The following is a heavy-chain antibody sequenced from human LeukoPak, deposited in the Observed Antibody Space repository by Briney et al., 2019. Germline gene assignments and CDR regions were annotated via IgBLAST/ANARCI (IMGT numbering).Heavy chain of an antibody. CDR2: MNPNSGNT. V-gene: IGHV1-8*01. D-gene: IGHD4-23*01. CDR3: ARDPQGLRWPYYYYYGMDV. J-gene: IGHJ6*02. Sequence: ASVKVSCKASGYTFTSYDINWVRQATGQGLEWMGWMNPNSGNTGYAQKFQGRGTMTRNTSTSTAYMELSSLRSDDTAVCYCARDPQGLRWPYYYYYGMDVWGQGTTVTVSS. CDR1: GYTFTSYD.